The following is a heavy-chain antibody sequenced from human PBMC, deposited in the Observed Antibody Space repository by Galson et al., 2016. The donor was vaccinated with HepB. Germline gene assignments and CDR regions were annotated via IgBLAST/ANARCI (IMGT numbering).Heavy chain of an antibody. J-gene: IGHJ6*04. V-gene: IGHV3-30-3*01. CDR2: ISNDGSNK. Sequence: SLRLSCADSGSIFRSYAMNWVRQAPGKGLEWLAVISNDGSNKYFADSVKGRFTISRDNSKNTLYLQMNSLRAEDTAIYYCARFIASPWNDYYYYGMDVWGKGTTVTVSS. CDR3: ARFIASPWNDYYYYGMDV. CDR1: GSIFRSYA. D-gene: IGHD1-1*01.